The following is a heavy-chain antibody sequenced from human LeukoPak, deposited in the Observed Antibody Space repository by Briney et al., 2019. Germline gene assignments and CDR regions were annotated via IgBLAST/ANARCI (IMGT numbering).Heavy chain of an antibody. Sequence: SETLSLTCTVSGGSFSNNYWSWIRQPAGKGLKWIGRIYTSGNTNYNPSLKSRVTMSVDMSKNQFSLKLTSVTAADTAVYYCARDKEDYSGSGSYYSLSWGQGTLVTVSS. CDR1: GGSFSNNY. D-gene: IGHD3-10*01. CDR3: ARDKEDYSGSGSYYSLS. J-gene: IGHJ5*02. V-gene: IGHV4-4*07. CDR2: IYTSGNT.